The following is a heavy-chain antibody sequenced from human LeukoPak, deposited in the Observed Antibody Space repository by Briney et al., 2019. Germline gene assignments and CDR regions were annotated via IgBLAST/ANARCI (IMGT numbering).Heavy chain of an antibody. D-gene: IGHD3-10*02. V-gene: IGHV5-51*01. CDR2: IYPGDSDT. CDR3: ARRARQGYVYVDFDY. Sequence: GESLKISCKGSGYRFSSYWIGWVRQMPGKGLEWMGVIYPGDSDTRYSPSFRGQVTISADTSISTAYLQWSNLKASDTAMYYCARRARQGYVYVDFDYWGQGTLVTVSS. J-gene: IGHJ4*02. CDR1: GYRFSSYW.